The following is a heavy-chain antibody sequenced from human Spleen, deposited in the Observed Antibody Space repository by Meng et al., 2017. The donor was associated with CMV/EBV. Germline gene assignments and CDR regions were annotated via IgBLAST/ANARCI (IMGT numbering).Heavy chain of an antibody. V-gene: IGHV3-23*01. Sequence: GESLKISCAASGFTFSSYAMTWVRQAPGKGLGWVSTINDSGDSTLYADSVKGRFTISRDNSKNTLYLQMNSLRAEDTAVYYCAKDWAIFGVVRGWFDPWGQGTLVTVSS. CDR3: AKDWAIFGVVRGWFDP. D-gene: IGHD3-3*01. J-gene: IGHJ5*02. CDR2: INDSGDST. CDR1: GFTFSSYA.